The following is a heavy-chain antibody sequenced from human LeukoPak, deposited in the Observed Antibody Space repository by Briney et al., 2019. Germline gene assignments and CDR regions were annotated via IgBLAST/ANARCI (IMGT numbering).Heavy chain of an antibody. J-gene: IGHJ2*01. D-gene: IGHD1-26*01. CDR3: AKDRTVGASYWYFDL. Sequence: GGSLRLSCVASGVTLSNYAMSWARQAPGKGLEWASGISSSGSGGNTYYADSVKGRFTISRDSSRNTLFLHMNTLRAEDTAIYYCAKDRTVGASYWYFDLWGRGTLVTVSS. V-gene: IGHV3-23*01. CDR2: ISSSGSGGNT. CDR1: GVTLSNYA.